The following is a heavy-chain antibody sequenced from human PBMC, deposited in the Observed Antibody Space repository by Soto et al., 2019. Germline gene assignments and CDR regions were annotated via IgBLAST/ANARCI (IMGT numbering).Heavy chain of an antibody. D-gene: IGHD2-8*02. Sequence: QVQLQQWGAGLLKPSETLSLTCAVYGGSFSGYYWTWIRQPPGTGLEWIGEINHSGSTNYNPSLKXXVTIPVDTSKNQFSLTLTSVTAADTAVYYCARDKITGLFDYWGQGTLVTVSS. CDR1: GGSFSGYY. CDR3: ARDKITGLFDY. CDR2: INHSGST. V-gene: IGHV4-34*01. J-gene: IGHJ4*02.